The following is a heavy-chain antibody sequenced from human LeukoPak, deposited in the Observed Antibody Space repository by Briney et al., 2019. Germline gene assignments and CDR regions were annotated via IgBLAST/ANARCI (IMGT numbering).Heavy chain of an antibody. D-gene: IGHD6-6*01. CDR1: GGSISSGGYS. V-gene: IGHV4-30-4*07. Sequence: PSQTLSLTCAVSGGSISSGGYSWSWIRQPPGKGLEWIGYIYYSGSTYYNPSLKSRVTISVDTSKNQFSLKLSSVTAADTAVYYCARGRIAARLHFDYWGQGTLVTVSS. CDR3: ARGRIAARLHFDY. CDR2: IYYSGST. J-gene: IGHJ4*02.